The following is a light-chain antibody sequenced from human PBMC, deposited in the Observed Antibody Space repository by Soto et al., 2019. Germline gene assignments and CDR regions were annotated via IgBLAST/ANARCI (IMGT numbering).Light chain of an antibody. CDR2: AVS. J-gene: IGKJ4*01. CDR3: QQYNKWPPFT. V-gene: IGKV3-15*01. CDR1: QSVRNN. Sequence: EIVMTQSPVTLSVSPGERATLSCRASQSVRNNLAWYQQKPGLAPRLLIYAVSTRATGVPARFSGNGSETEFTLTISGLQSDDFALYYCQQYNKWPPFTFGEGTKVEIK.